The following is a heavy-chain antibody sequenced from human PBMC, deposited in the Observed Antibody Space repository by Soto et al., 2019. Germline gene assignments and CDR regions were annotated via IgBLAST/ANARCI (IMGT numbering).Heavy chain of an antibody. CDR3: EGAGGGGGFDY. CDR1: GYTFTSYG. CDR2: ISAYNGNT. V-gene: IGHV1-18*01. J-gene: IGHJ4*02. D-gene: IGHD3-10*01. Sequence: QVQLVQSGAEVKKPGASVKVSCKASGYTFTSYGISWVRQAPGQGLEWMGWISAYNGNTNYAQKLQGRVPMTPTTPTSKASRGLRGLRSDDPAVDYCEGAGGGGGFDYWGQGTLVTVSS.